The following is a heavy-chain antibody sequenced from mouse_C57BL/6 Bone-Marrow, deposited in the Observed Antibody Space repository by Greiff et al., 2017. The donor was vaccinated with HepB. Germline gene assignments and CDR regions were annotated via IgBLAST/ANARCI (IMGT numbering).Heavy chain of an antibody. V-gene: IGHV5-4*01. CDR3: ARDKEKSYFDY. D-gene: IGHD1-3*01. J-gene: IGHJ2*01. Sequence: EVQLVESGGGLVKPGGSLKLSCAASGFTFSSYAMSWVRQTPEKRLEWVATISDGGSYTYYPDNVKGRLTISRDNAKNNLYLQMSHLKSEDTAMYYCARDKEKSYFDYWGQGTTLTVSS. CDR2: ISDGGSYT. CDR1: GFTFSSYA.